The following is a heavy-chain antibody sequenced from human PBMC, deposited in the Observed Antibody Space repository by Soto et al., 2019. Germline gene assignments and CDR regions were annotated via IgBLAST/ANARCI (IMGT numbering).Heavy chain of an antibody. J-gene: IGHJ4*02. CDR2: IIPIFGTA. CDR3: ARCRADVLRYFDWSPYYFDY. Sequence: SVKVSCKASGGTFSSYAISWVRQAPGQGLELMGGIIPIFGTANYAQKFQGRVTITADESTSTAYMELSSLRSEDTAVYYCARCRADVLRYFDWSPYYFDYWGQGTLVTVSS. V-gene: IGHV1-69*13. D-gene: IGHD3-9*01. CDR1: GGTFSSYA.